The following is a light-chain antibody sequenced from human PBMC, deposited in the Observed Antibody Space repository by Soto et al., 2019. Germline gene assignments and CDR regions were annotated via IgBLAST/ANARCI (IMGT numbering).Light chain of an antibody. V-gene: IGLV2-8*01. J-gene: IGLJ3*02. CDR2: EVN. CDR1: STDVGEYNY. Sequence: QSALTQPPSASGSPGQSVTIPCAGTSTDVGEYNYVSWYQQHPGKVPKLIIFEVNKRPSGVPDRFSGSKSGDTASLTVSGLQAEDEADYYCSSYAGGNNWVFGGGTKLTVL. CDR3: SSYAGGNNWV.